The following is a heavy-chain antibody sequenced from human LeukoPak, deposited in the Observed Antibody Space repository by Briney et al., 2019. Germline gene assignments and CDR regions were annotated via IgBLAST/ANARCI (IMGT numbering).Heavy chain of an antibody. D-gene: IGHD3-10*01. CDR2: IYYSGST. CDR3: ARARYYYGSGSYYYYFDY. CDR1: GGSISSYY. V-gene: IGHV4-59*01. J-gene: IGHJ4*02. Sequence: SETLSLTCTVSGGSISSYYWSWIRQPPGKGLEWIGYIYYSGSTNYNPSLKSRVSISVDASKKQFSLKLSSVTAADTAVYYCARARYYYGSGSYYYYFDYWGQGTLVTVSS.